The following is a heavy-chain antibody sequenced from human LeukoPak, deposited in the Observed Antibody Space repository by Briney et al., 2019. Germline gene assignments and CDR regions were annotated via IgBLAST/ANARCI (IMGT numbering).Heavy chain of an antibody. D-gene: IGHD4-17*01. CDR1: GFTVSSNY. Sequence: GGSLRLSCAASGFTVSSNYMSWVRQAPGKGLEWVSAISGSGGSTYYADSVKGRFTISRDNSKNTLYLQMNSLRAEDTAVYYCAKVSPASRTVTTDYWGQGTLVTVSS. CDR3: AKVSPASRTVTTDY. V-gene: IGHV3-23*01. J-gene: IGHJ4*02. CDR2: ISGSGGST.